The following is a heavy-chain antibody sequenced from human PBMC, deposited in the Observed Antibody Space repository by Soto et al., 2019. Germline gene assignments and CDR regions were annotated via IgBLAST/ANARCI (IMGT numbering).Heavy chain of an antibody. CDR1: GGSVSSGSYY. D-gene: IGHD3-22*01. CDR2: IDYRGIT. J-gene: IGHJ4*02. CDR3: AREGDNSGYYLDY. V-gene: IGHV4-31*03. Sequence: SETLSLTCTVSGGSVSSGSYYWSWIRQHPGKGLEWIGYIDYRGITYYYPSLKSRLTISVDTSKNQFSLKLTSVTAADTAVYYCAREGDNSGYYLDYWGQGTLVTVSS.